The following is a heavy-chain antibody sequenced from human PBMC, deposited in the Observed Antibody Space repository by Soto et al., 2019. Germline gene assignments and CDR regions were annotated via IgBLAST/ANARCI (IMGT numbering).Heavy chain of an antibody. V-gene: IGHV3-30*03. CDR1: GFTFSAYG. J-gene: IGHJ4*02. Sequence: GGSLRLSCAASGFTFSAYGMHWVRQAPDKGLEWVAVISYDGSKKYYADSVRGRFTISRDNSKNTLYLQMNSLRAEGTAVYYCASHLQDYEYDYWGQGTLVTVSS. CDR2: ISYDGSKK. D-gene: IGHD3-16*01. CDR3: ASHLQDYEYDY.